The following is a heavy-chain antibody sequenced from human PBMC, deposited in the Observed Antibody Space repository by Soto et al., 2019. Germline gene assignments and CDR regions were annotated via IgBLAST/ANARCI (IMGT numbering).Heavy chain of an antibody. CDR3: VRDLQYQLGDFDY. V-gene: IGHV3-30-3*01. Sequence: PWGSLRLSCAASGFMFNQYAMHWLRQAPGKGLEWVAVISYDGSVKWSADSVKGRFTISRDNSKNTVDLQMNSLRTEDTAVYYCVRDLQYQLGDFDYWGRGTLVTVSS. CDR1: GFMFNQYA. J-gene: IGHJ4*02. CDR2: ISYDGSVK. D-gene: IGHD2-2*01.